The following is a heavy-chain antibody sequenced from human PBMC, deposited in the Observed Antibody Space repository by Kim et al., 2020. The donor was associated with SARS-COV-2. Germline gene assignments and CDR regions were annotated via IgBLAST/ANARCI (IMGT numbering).Heavy chain of an antibody. V-gene: IGHV3-48*03. J-gene: IGHJ4*02. Sequence: GGSLRLSCAASGFTFSSFEMNWVRQAPGKGLEWVSYISSSGSSIYYADSVKGRFTISRDNAKNSLYLQLNSLRAEDTAVYYCARWGRGEWDLLPVVDYWGQGTLVTVSA. D-gene: IGHD1-26*01. CDR3: ARWGRGEWDLLPVVDY. CDR2: ISSSGSSI. CDR1: GFTFSSFE.